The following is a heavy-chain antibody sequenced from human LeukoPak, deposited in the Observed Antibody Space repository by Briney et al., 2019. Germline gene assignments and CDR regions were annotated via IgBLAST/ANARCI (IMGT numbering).Heavy chain of an antibody. CDR1: GYTFTSYD. Sequence: ASVKVSCKASGYTFTSYDINWVRQATGQGLEWMGWMNPNSGNTGYAQKFQGRVTMTRNTSISTAYMELSSLRSEDTAVYYCARAYGPPNMVRGVRGPWFDPWGQGTLVTVSS. J-gene: IGHJ5*02. CDR3: ARAYGPPNMVRGVRGPWFDP. D-gene: IGHD3-10*01. V-gene: IGHV1-8*01. CDR2: MNPNSGNT.